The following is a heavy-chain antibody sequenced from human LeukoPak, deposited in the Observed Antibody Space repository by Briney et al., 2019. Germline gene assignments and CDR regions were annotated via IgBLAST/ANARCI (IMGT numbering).Heavy chain of an antibody. CDR3: AKDLDGSGWPLDY. D-gene: IGHD6-19*01. CDR1: GFTLSSYG. V-gene: IGHV3-33*06. CDR2: IWYDGSNK. J-gene: IGHJ4*02. Sequence: GGSLRLSCAASGFTLSSYGMHWVRQAPGKGLEWVAVIWYDGSNKYYADSVKGRFTISRDNSKNTLYLQMNSLRAEDTAVYYCAKDLDGSGWPLDYWGQGTLVTVSS.